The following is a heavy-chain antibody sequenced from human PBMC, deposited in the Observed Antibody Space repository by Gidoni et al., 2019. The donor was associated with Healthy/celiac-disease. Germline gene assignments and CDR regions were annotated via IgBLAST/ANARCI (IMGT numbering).Heavy chain of an antibody. CDR2: ISYDGSNK. J-gene: IGHJ4*02. CDR3: ARGRDASPILRYFDWLLSDYFDY. D-gene: IGHD3-9*01. Sequence: QVQLVESGGGVVQPRWSLRPSCAASGFPIRRYAMTWVRQAPGKGLEWVAVISYDGSNKYYADSVKGRFTISRDNSKNTLYLQMNSLRAEDTAVYYCARGRDASPILRYFDWLLSDYFDYWGQGTLVTVSS. V-gene: IGHV3-30-3*01. CDR1: GFPIRRYA.